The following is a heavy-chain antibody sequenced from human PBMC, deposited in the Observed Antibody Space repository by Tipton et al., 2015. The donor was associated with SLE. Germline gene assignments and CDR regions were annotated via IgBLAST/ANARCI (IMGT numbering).Heavy chain of an antibody. J-gene: IGHJ3*02. CDR1: GFTFSGSA. V-gene: IGHV3-73*01. Sequence: SLRLSCAASGFTFSGSAMHWVRQASGKGLEWVGRIRSKANSYATAYAASVKGRFTISRDDSKNTAYLQMNSLKTEDTAVYYCTQTMVRDPGAFDIWGQGTMVTVSS. D-gene: IGHD3-10*01. CDR2: IRSKANSYAT. CDR3: TQTMVRDPGAFDI.